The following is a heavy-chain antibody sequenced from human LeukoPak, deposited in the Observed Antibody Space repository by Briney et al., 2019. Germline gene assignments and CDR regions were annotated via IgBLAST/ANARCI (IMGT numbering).Heavy chain of an antibody. CDR3: ARGARQQLVMPNLHFDY. CDR2: ISAYNGNT. V-gene: IGHV1-18*01. D-gene: IGHD6-13*01. Sequence: ASVKVSCKASGYTFTSYGISWVRQAPGQGLEWMGWISAYNGNTNYAQKLQGRVTMTTDTSTSTAYMELRSLRSDDTAVYYCARGARQQLVMPNLHFDYWGQGTLVTVSS. J-gene: IGHJ4*02. CDR1: GYTFTSYG.